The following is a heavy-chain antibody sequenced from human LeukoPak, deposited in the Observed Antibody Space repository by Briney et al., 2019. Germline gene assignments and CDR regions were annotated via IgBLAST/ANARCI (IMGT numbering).Heavy chain of an antibody. CDR2: IYYSGST. CDR3: ASRTADDYGDYGLSFFDY. J-gene: IGHJ4*02. CDR1: SGSIRTSY. D-gene: IGHD4-17*01. Sequence: SETLSLTCTVSSGSIRTSYCSWIRQPPGKGLEWIGYIYYSGSTNYNPSLKSRVTISVDTSKNQFSLKLSSVTAADTAVYYCASRTADDYGDYGLSFFDYWGQGTLVTVSS. V-gene: IGHV4-59*01.